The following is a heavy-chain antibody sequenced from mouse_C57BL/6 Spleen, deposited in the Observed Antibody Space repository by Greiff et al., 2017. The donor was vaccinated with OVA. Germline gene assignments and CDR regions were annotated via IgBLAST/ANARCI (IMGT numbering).Heavy chain of an antibody. J-gene: IGHJ3*01. CDR2: IYPSDSET. CDR1: GYTFTSYW. CDR3: ARSGGGSSPAWFAY. D-gene: IGHD1-1*01. Sequence: QVQLQQPGAELVRPGSSVKLSCKASGYTFTSYWMDWVKQRPGQGLEWIGNIYPSDSETHYNQKFKDKATLTVDKSSSTAYMQLSSLTSEDSAVYYCARSGGGSSPAWFAYWGQGTLVTVSA. V-gene: IGHV1-61*01.